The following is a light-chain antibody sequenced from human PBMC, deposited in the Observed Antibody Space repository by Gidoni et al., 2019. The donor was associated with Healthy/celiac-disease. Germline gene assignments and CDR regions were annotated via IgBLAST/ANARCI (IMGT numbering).Light chain of an antibody. CDR1: QSVSSY. CDR3: QQRSNWPT. Sequence: EIVFTQSPATLSLSPGERATLPCRASQSVSSYLAWYQQKPGQAPRLLIYDASNRATGIQARFSGSGSGTDFTLTISSLEPEDFAVYYCQQRSNWPTFGGGTKVEIK. J-gene: IGKJ4*01. CDR2: DAS. V-gene: IGKV3-11*01.